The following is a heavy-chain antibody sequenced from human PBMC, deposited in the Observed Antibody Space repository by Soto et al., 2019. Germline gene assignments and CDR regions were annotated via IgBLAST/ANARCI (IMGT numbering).Heavy chain of an antibody. Sequence: SETLSLTCTVSGGSISSGGYYWSWIRQHPGKGLEWIGYIYYSGSTYYNPSLKSRVTISVDTSKNQFSLKLSSVTAADTAVYYCASYRERPYYYDSSGLYFDYWGQGTLVTVSS. V-gene: IGHV4-31*03. CDR3: ASYRERPYYYDSSGLYFDY. D-gene: IGHD3-22*01. J-gene: IGHJ4*02. CDR1: GGSISSGGYY. CDR2: IYYSGST.